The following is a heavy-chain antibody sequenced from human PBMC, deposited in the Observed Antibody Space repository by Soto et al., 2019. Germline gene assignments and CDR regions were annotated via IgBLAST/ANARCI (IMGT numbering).Heavy chain of an antibody. Sequence: GGSLRLSCSVSDFSVNDKFMTWVRQAPGKGLEWVSVISGSGGSTYYADSVKGRFTISRDNSKNTLYLQMNSLRAEDTAVYYCAKDSIAAAGTWGQGTLVTVSS. V-gene: IGHV3-23*01. CDR1: DFSVNDKF. CDR3: AKDSIAAAGT. CDR2: ISGSGGST. D-gene: IGHD6-13*01. J-gene: IGHJ4*02.